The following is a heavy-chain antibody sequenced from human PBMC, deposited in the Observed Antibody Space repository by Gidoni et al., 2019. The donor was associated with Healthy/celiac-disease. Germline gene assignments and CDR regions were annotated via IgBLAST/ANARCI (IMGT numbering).Heavy chain of an antibody. J-gene: IGHJ5*02. CDR2: ISGSGGST. CDR3: AKEGYYGSGSYYINWFDP. V-gene: IGHV3-23*01. D-gene: IGHD3-10*01. Sequence: EVQLLESGGGLVQPGGSLRLSCAASGFTFSSSAMSWVRQAPGKGLEWVSAISGSGGSTYYADSVKGRFTISRDNSKNTLDLQMNSLRAEDTAVYYCAKEGYYGSGSYYINWFDPWGQGTLVTVSS. CDR1: GFTFSSSA.